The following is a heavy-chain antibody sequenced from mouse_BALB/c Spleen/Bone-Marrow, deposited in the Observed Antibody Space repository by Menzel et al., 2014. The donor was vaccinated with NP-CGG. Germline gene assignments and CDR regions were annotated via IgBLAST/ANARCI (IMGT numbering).Heavy chain of an antibody. Sequence: QVQLQQPGAELMKPGASVKISCKATGYTFSSYWIEWVKQRPGHGLEWIGEILPGNGSTNYNEKFKGKATFTADTSSNTAYMQLSSLTSEDSAVYYCARGGYYGSSYEDYAMDYWGQGTSVTVSS. CDR1: GYTFSSYW. J-gene: IGHJ4*01. V-gene: IGHV1-9*01. CDR2: ILPGNGST. D-gene: IGHD1-1*01. CDR3: ARGGYYGSSYEDYAMDY.